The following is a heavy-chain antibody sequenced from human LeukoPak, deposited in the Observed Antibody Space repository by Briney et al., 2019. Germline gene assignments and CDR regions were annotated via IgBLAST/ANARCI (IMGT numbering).Heavy chain of an antibody. D-gene: IGHD5-24*01. V-gene: IGHV4-61*02. CDR1: GGSISSGSYY. CDR3: ASGRDGYNYFDY. Sequence: SQTLSLTCTVSGGSISSGSYYWSWIRQPAGKGLEWIGRIYISGSTNYNPSLKSRVTISVDTSKNQFSLKLSSVTAADTAVYYCASGRDGYNYFDYWGQGTLVTVSS. J-gene: IGHJ4*02. CDR2: IYISGST.